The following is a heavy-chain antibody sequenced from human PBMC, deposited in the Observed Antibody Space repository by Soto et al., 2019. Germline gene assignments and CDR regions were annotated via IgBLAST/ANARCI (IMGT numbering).Heavy chain of an antibody. D-gene: IGHD6-6*01. V-gene: IGHV3-23*01. CDR1: GFTFSSYG. CDR2: ISGSGGTT. J-gene: IGHJ4*02. CDR3: AKEHSSSWASAT. Sequence: GGSLRLSCAASGFTFSSYGMSWVRQAPGKGLEWVSFISGSGGTTYYADSVKGRSTVSRDNSKNTVYLQMISLRADDTAVYYCAKEHSSSWASATWGQGTLVTVSS.